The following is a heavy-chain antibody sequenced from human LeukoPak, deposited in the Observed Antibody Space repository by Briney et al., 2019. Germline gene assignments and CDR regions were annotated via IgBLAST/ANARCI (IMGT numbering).Heavy chain of an antibody. J-gene: IGHJ3*01. CDR2: VSYDGTIK. Sequence: PGRSLILSCAASGFTFSRYGMHWVRQATGKGLEWVAVVSYDGTIKSYVDSAKGRLTLCRDNSKNTVYLEMNSLRPEDTAVYYCARGPAYLKTRDAFDFWGQGTLVTVS. CDR1: GFTFSRYG. CDR3: ARGPAYLKTRDAFDF. V-gene: IGHV3-30*03. D-gene: IGHD2-21*01.